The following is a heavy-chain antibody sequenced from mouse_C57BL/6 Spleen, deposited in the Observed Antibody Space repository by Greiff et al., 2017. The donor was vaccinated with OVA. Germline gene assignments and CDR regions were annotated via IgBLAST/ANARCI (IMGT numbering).Heavy chain of an antibody. CDR1: GYTFTSYW. Sequence: QVQLQQPGAELVKPGASVKLSCKASGYTFTSYWMQWVKQRPGQGLEWIGEIDPSDSYTNYNQKFKGKATLTVDTSSSTAYMQLSSLTSYDSAVDYCARFGAYYCNYEAYWGQGTLVTVSA. V-gene: IGHV1-50*01. CDR3: ARFGAYYCNYEAY. D-gene: IGHD2-10*01. J-gene: IGHJ3*01. CDR2: IDPSDSYT.